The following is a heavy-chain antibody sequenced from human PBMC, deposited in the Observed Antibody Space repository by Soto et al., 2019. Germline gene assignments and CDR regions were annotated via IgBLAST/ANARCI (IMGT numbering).Heavy chain of an antibody. CDR2: ISAYNGDT. CDR3: ATHYDILPNWFDP. J-gene: IGHJ5*02. Sequence: ASVKVSCKASGYTFTSYGISWVRQAPGQGLEWMGWISAYNGDTNYPQKLQGRVTMTTDTSTSTAYMELRSLRSDNTAVYYCATHYDILPNWFDPWGQGTPVTVSS. D-gene: IGHD3-9*01. CDR1: GYTFTSYG. V-gene: IGHV1-18*04.